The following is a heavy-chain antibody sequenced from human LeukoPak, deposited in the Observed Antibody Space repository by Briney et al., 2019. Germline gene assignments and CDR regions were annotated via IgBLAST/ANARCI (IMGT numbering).Heavy chain of an antibody. CDR2: ISSSGSTI. J-gene: IGHJ5*02. Sequence: PGGSLRLSCAASGFTFSSYEMNWVRQAPGKGLEWVSYISSSGSTIYYADSVKGRFTISRDNAKNSLYLQMNSLRAEDTAVYYCARDIGDYVWGSYHLRFDPWGQGTLVTVSS. V-gene: IGHV3-48*03. D-gene: IGHD3-16*02. CDR1: GFTFSSYE. CDR3: ARDIGDYVWGSYHLRFDP.